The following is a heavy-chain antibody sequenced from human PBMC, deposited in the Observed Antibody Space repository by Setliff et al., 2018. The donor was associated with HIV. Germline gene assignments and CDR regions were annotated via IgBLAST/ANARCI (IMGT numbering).Heavy chain of an antibody. Sequence: PSETLSLTCTVPGYSISSGYYWAWIRQPPGKGLEWIGYIYHAGNTYYNPSLKSRVTISVDTSKNQISLRLNSLTAADTAVYYCVRGTTLDVVPDAFDIWGQGTMVTVSS. CDR2: IYHAGNT. J-gene: IGHJ3*02. CDR1: GYSISSGYY. CDR3: VRGTTLDVVPDAFDI. V-gene: IGHV4-38-2*02. D-gene: IGHD4-17*01.